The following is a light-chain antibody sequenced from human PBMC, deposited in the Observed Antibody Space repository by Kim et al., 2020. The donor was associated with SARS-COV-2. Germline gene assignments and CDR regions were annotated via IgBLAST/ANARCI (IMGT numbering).Light chain of an antibody. CDR2: GAS. V-gene: IGKV3-15*01. CDR3: QQYDNWPPDT. Sequence: EVVMTQSPATLSLSPGERATLSCRASQSVNTNLAWYQQQPGQAPRLLIYGASTRAADIPARFSGSGSGTEFTLIISSLQSEDIAVYYCQQYDNWPPDTFGQGTKLEI. CDR1: QSVNTN. J-gene: IGKJ2*01.